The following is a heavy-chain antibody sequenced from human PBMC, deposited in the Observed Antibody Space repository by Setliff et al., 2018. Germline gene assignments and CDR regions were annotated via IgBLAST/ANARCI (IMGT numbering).Heavy chain of an antibody. CDR2: SRSIARDYTT. Sequence: HPGGSLRLSCAASGFTFSTYGLNWVRQAPGKGLEWVARSRSIARDYTTEYAASVKDRFSLSRDDSKNSLSLQMNRLKAEDTAVYYCVRGVLINGYNFLTYWGQGTMVTVSS. D-gene: IGHD5-12*01. CDR1: GFTFSTYG. CDR3: VRGVLINGYNFLTY. J-gene: IGHJ4*02. V-gene: IGHV3-72*01.